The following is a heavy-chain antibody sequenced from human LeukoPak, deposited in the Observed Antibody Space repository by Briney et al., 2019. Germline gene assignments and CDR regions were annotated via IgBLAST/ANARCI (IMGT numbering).Heavy chain of an antibody. CDR1: GYSISSGYY. CDR2: IYHSGST. J-gene: IGHJ6*03. CDR3: ARVGDTAMITPVDYYYYMDV. V-gene: IGHV4-38-2*02. D-gene: IGHD5-18*01. Sequence: SETLSLTCTVSGYSISSGYYWGWIRQPPGKGLEWLGSIYHSGSTYYNPSLKSRVTISVDTSKNQFSLKMSSVTAADTAVYYCARVGDTAMITPVDYYYYMDVWGKGTTVTVSS.